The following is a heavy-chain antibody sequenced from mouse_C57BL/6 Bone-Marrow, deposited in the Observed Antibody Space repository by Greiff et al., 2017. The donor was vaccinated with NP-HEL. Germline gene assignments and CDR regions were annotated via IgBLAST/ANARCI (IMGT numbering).Heavy chain of an antibody. CDR3: ARDDHYGSSLFAY. CDR1: GYSFTSGYY. V-gene: IGHV3-6*01. D-gene: IGHD1-1*01. J-gene: IGHJ3*01. CDR2: ISYDGSN. Sequence: EVKVEESGPGLVKPSQSLSLTCSVTGYSFTSGYYWNWIRQFAGNKLEWMGYISYDGSNNYNPSLKNRITITRDTSKNQFFLKLNSVTTEDTATYYCARDDHYGSSLFAYWGQGTLVTVSA.